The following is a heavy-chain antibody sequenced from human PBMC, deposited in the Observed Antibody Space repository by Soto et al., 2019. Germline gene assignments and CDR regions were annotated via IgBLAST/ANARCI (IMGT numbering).Heavy chain of an antibody. V-gene: IGHV4-59*08. CDR2: IYYSGST. Sequence: SETLSLTCTVSGGSMSSYYWSWIRQPPGKGLEWIGYIYYSGSTNYNPSLKSRVTISVDTSKNQFSLKLSSVTAADTAVYYCARFGVRGNWFDPWGQGTLVTVS. J-gene: IGHJ5*02. CDR3: ARFGVRGNWFDP. CDR1: GGSMSSYY. D-gene: IGHD3-10*01.